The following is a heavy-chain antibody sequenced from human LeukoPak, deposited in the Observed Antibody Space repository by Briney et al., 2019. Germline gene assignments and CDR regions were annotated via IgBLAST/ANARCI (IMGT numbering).Heavy chain of an antibody. CDR3: ARRSAAKDAFDI. V-gene: IGHV3-48*04. CDR2: ISSSGSTI. D-gene: IGHD6-25*01. Sequence: GGSLRLSCTVSGFTVSSNSMSWVRQAPGKGLEWVSYISSSGSTIYYADSVKGRFTISRDNAKNTLYPQMNSLRAEDTAVYYCARRSAAKDAFDIWGQGTMVTVSS. CDR1: GFTVSSNS. J-gene: IGHJ3*02.